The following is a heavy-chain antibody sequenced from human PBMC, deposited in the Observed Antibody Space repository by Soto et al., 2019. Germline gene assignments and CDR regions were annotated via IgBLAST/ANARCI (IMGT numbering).Heavy chain of an antibody. CDR2: IWYDGSNK. Sequence: QVQLVESGGGVVQPGRSLRLSCAASGFTFSSYGMHWVRQAPGKGLEWVAVIWYDGSNKYYADSVKGRFTISRDNSKNTLYLQMNRLRAEDTAVYYCARGAVAGPTGIQDAFDIWGQGTMVTVSS. J-gene: IGHJ3*02. D-gene: IGHD6-19*01. V-gene: IGHV3-33*01. CDR1: GFTFSSYG. CDR3: ARGAVAGPTGIQDAFDI.